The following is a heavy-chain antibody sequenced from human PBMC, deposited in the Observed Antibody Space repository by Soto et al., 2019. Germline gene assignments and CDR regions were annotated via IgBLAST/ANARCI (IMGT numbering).Heavy chain of an antibody. CDR3: ARGNTVFDC. J-gene: IGHJ4*02. CDR1: GGSISSYY. V-gene: IGHV4-4*07. Sequence: QVQLQESGPGLVKPSETLSLTCTVSGGSISSYYWTWIRQPAGKGLEWIGRIYGSGSTNSNPSLKSRVTMSVDSFNNQFSMKLNSVTAADTAVEYCARGNTVFDCWGQGTLVTVSS. CDR2: IYGSGST. D-gene: IGHD4-17*01.